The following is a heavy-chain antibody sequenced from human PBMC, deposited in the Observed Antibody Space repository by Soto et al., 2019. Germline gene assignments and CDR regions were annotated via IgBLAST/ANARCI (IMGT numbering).Heavy chain of an antibody. V-gene: IGHV3-74*01. CDR1: GFTFSSYW. Sequence: EVQLVESGGGLVQPGGSLRLSCAASGFTFSSYWMHWVRQAPGKGLVWVSRINSDGSSTSYADSVKGRFTISRDNAKNKLYLQMNSLRAEDTAVYYCARDFARLYCSSTSCYAVSNWFDPWGQGTLVTVSS. J-gene: IGHJ5*02. D-gene: IGHD2-2*01. CDR3: ARDFARLYCSSTSCYAVSNWFDP. CDR2: INSDGSST.